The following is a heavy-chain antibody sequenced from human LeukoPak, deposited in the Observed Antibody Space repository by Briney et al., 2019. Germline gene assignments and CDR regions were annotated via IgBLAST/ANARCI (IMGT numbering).Heavy chain of an antibody. CDR2: IYYSGST. CDR3: ARHDSSGYYWFDY. Sequence: PSETLSLTCTVSGGSISSSSYFWGWIRQPPGKGLEWIGNIYYSGSTYYNPSLKSRVIISVDTSKNQFSLKLSSVTAADTAVYYCARHDSSGYYWFDYWGQGTLVTVSS. CDR1: GGSISSSSYF. D-gene: IGHD3-22*01. V-gene: IGHV4-39*01. J-gene: IGHJ4*02.